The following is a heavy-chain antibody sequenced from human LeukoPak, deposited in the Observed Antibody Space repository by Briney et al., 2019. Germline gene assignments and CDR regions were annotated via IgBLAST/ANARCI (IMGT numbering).Heavy chain of an antibody. D-gene: IGHD1-26*01. J-gene: IGHJ3*02. CDR3: ARDDSGSNLWGTPHAFDI. V-gene: IGHV4-39*01. CDR2: VHYSGST. CDR1: GGSISSISHH. Sequence: KASETLSLTCTVSGGSISSISHHWGWTRQPPGKGLEWIGSVHYSGSTYYNPSLRSRVTISVDTSKNQFSLRLNSVTAADAAVYYCARDDSGSNLWGTPHAFDIWGQGTKVTVSS.